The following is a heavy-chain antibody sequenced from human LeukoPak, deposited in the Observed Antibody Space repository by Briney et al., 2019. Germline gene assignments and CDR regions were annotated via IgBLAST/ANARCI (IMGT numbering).Heavy chain of an antibody. Sequence: SETLSLTCTVSGGSISSSSYYWGWIRQPPGKGLEWIGSIYYSGSTYYNPSLKSRVTISVDTSKNQFSLKLSSVTAADTAVYYCAREDLSGTFDYWGQGTLVTVSS. V-gene: IGHV4-39*07. CDR1: GGSISSSSYY. D-gene: IGHD6-13*01. CDR3: AREDLSGTFDY. CDR2: IYYSGST. J-gene: IGHJ4*02.